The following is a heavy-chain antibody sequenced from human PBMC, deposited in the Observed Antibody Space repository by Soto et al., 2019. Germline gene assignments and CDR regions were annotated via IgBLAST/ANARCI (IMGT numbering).Heavy chain of an antibody. D-gene: IGHD2-15*01. Sequence: GGALRLSCAASGFTLSGFDIHWVRQASGEGLEWVGRIKTKVESYATELAASVKGRFTISRDDPKNTAYLEMNSLKTEDTAVYYCTRRYCRGRRCYSASDYPGPGALVTGS. J-gene: IGHJ4*02. V-gene: IGHV3-73*01. CDR3: TRRYCRGRRCYSASDY. CDR2: IKTKVESYAT. CDR1: GFTLSGFD.